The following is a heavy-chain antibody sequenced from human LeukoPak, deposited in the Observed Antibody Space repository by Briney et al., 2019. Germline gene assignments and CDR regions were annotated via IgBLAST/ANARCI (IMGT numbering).Heavy chain of an antibody. CDR3: ARAPITIDAFDI. CDR1: GGSISSYY. J-gene: IGHJ3*02. D-gene: IGHD3-10*01. Sequence: SETLSLTCTVSGGSISSYYWSWIRQPPGKGLEWIGYIYYSGSTNYNPSLKSRVTISVDTSKNQFSLELSSVTAADTAVYYCARAPITIDAFDIWGQGTMVTVSS. CDR2: IYYSGST. V-gene: IGHV4-59*01.